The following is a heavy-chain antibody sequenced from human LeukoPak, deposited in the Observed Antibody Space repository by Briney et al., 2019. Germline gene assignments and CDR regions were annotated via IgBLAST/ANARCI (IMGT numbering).Heavy chain of an antibody. D-gene: IGHD2-15*01. Sequence: ASVKVSCKASGYTFSGYHMHWVRQAPGQGLEWMGWINPNSGDTNYAQKFQGRVTMTRDTSISTAYMELSRLRSDDTAVYYCARGGCNDGSRSFRGFDPWGQGTLVIVSS. V-gene: IGHV1-2*02. CDR3: ARGGCNDGSRSFRGFDP. J-gene: IGHJ5*02. CDR1: GYTFSGYH. CDR2: INPNSGDT.